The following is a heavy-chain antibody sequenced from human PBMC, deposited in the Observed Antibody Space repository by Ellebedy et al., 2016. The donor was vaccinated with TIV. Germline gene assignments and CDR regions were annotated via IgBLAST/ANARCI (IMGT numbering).Heavy chain of an antibody. Sequence: SETLSLXXAVYGGSFSGYYWSWIRQPPGKGLEWIGEINHSGSTNYNPSLKSRVTISVDTSKNQFSLKLTSLTAADTAVYYCARGREQWRRLDSWGQGTLVTVSS. J-gene: IGHJ4*02. CDR2: INHSGST. CDR3: ARGREQWRRLDS. V-gene: IGHV4-34*01. CDR1: GGSFSGYY. D-gene: IGHD6-19*01.